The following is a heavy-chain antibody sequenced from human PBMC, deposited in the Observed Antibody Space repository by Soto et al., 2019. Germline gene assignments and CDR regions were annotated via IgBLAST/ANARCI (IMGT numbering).Heavy chain of an antibody. V-gene: IGHV4-61*01. CDR3: AVLYTYGHRDWFDP. Sequence: PSETLSLTCTVSGGSVTNASNYWNWIRQPPGKGLEWIGYVYYSGSTHYNPSLKSRVTISVDTSTNQFSLKMTSVTAADTAVYYCAVLYTYGHRDWFDPWGQGTLVTVSS. J-gene: IGHJ5*01. CDR2: VYYSGST. D-gene: IGHD5-18*01. CDR1: GGSVTNASNY.